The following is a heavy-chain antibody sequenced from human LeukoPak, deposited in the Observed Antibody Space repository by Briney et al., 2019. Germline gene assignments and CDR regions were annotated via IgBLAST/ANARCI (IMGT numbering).Heavy chain of an antibody. Sequence: SETLSLTCTVSGGSISSYYWSWIRQPAGKGLEWIGRIYTSGSTNYNPSLKSRATMSVDTSKNQFSLKLSSVTAADTTVYYCARDPVNDYDFWRRGMDVWGQGTTVTVSS. V-gene: IGHV4-4*07. CDR1: GGSISSYY. CDR3: ARDPVNDYDFWRRGMDV. CDR2: IYTSGST. J-gene: IGHJ6*02. D-gene: IGHD3-3*01.